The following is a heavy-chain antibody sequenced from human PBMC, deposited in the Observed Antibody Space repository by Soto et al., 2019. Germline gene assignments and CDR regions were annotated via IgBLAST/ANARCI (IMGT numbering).Heavy chain of an antibody. Sequence: SETLSLTCAVYGGSFSGYYWSWIRQPPGKGLEWIGEINHSGSTNYNPSLKSRVTISVDTSKNQFSLKLSSVTAADTAVYYCARGYWYFDYWGQGTLVTAPQ. CDR2: INHSGST. CDR1: GGSFSGYY. D-gene: IGHD2-8*02. J-gene: IGHJ4*02. V-gene: IGHV4-34*01. CDR3: ARGYWYFDY.